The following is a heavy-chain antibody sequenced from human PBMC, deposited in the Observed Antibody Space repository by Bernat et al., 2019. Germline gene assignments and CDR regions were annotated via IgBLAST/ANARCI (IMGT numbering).Heavy chain of an antibody. J-gene: IGHJ6*02. CDR1: GYTFTSYG. D-gene: IGHD6-19*01. CDR2: ISAYNGNT. CDR3: AREVRPTLGAGKWIYGMDV. V-gene: IGHV1-18*01. Sequence: QVQLVQSGAEVKKPGASVKVSCKASGYTFTSYGISWVRQAPGQGLEWMGWISAYNGNTNYAQKLQCRVTMTTDTSTSTAYMELRSLRSDDTAVYYCAREVRPTLGAGKWIYGMDVWGQGTTVTVSS.